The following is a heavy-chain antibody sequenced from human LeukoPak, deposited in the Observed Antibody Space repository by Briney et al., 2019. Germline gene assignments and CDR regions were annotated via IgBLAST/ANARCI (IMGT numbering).Heavy chain of an antibody. Sequence: SETLSLTCAVSGGSISSGGYSWSWIRQPPGKGLEWIGYIYHSGSTYYNPSLKSRVTISVDRSKNQFSLKLSSVTAADTAVYYCARGGDGYSIQNAFDIWGQGTMVTVSS. CDR2: IYHSGST. D-gene: IGHD5-24*01. J-gene: IGHJ3*02. V-gene: IGHV4-30-2*01. CDR3: ARGGDGYSIQNAFDI. CDR1: GGSISSGGYS.